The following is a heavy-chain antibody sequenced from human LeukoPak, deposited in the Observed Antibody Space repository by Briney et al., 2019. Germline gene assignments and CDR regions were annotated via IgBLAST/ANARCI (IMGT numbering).Heavy chain of an antibody. Sequence: GGALRLSCLASGFTFSSYGMHWVRQAPGKGLEWVAVISYDGSNKYYADSVKGRFAISRDNSKNTLYLQMNSLRAEDTAVYYCAKGGLYRGSGSYYADYWGQGTLVTVSS. CDR3: AKGGLYRGSGSYYADY. CDR2: ISYDGSNK. CDR1: GFTFSSYG. V-gene: IGHV3-30*18. D-gene: IGHD3-10*01. J-gene: IGHJ4*02.